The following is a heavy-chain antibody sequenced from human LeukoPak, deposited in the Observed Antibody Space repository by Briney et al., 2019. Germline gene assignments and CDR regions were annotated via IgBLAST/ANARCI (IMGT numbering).Heavy chain of an antibody. D-gene: IGHD4-17*01. V-gene: IGHV3-23*01. CDR1: GFTFSSYA. CDR2: ISGSGGST. Sequence: GGSLRLSCAASGFTFSSYAMSWVRQAPGKGLEWVSAISGSGGSTYYADSVKGRFTISRDKSKNTLYLQMNSLRAADTAVYYCAKPPSDYGDYPSWPRFDYWGQGTLVTVSS. CDR3: AKPPSDYGDYPSWPRFDY. J-gene: IGHJ4*02.